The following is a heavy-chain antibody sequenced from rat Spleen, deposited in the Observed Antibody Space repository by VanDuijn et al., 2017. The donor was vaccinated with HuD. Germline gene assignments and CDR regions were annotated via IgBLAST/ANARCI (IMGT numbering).Heavy chain of an antibody. CDR1: GFSLTSYN. V-gene: IGHV2-45*01. J-gene: IGHJ2*01. CDR2: MWSGGST. CDR3: ARNRAYYGYNGYLDY. Sequence: QVQLMESGPGLVQPSETLSLTCTVSGFSLTSYNVHWVRQPPGKGLEWMGVMWSGGSTDYNSAIKSRLSISRDTSKSQVFLKMNSLQTEDTAIYFCARNRAYYGYNGYLDYWGQGVMVTVSS. D-gene: IGHD1-9*01.